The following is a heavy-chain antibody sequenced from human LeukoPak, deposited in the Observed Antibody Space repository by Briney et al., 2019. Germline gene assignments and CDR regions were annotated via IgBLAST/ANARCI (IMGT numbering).Heavy chain of an antibody. CDR2: ISYDGSNK. J-gene: IGHJ6*03. CDR3: AKRRGLELLYYYYMDV. CDR1: GFTFSSYG. D-gene: IGHD1-7*01. V-gene: IGHV3-33*05. Sequence: GGSLRLSCAASGFTFSSYGMHWVRQAPGKGLEWVAVISYDGSNKYYADSVKGRFTISRDNSNNTLYLQMNSLRAEDTAVYYCAKRRGLELLYYYYMDVWGKGTTVTVSS.